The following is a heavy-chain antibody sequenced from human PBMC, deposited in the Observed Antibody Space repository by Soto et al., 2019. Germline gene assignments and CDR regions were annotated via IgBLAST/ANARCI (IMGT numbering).Heavy chain of an antibody. Sequence: EVQLVESGGGLVQPGGSLRLSCAASGFTFSIYNMNWVRQAPGKGLEWVSSISSTGSTIYYADSVKGRFTISRDNAKNSLYLQMNSLRDEDTAVYYCARGELGFPISYYFDYWGQGTLVTVSS. CDR1: GFTFSIYN. CDR3: ARGELGFPISYYFDY. CDR2: ISSTGSTI. V-gene: IGHV3-48*02. J-gene: IGHJ4*02. D-gene: IGHD1-26*01.